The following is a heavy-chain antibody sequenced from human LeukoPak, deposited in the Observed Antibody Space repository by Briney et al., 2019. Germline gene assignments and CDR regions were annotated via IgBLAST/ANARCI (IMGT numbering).Heavy chain of an antibody. CDR3: AREQRIQLWTHYYYYGMDV. V-gene: IGHV3-21*01. J-gene: IGHJ6*02. D-gene: IGHD5-18*01. CDR2: ISSSSSYI. Sequence: KTGGSLRLSCAASGFTFSSYSMNWVRQAPGKGLEWVSSISSSSSYIYYADSVKSRFTISRDNAKNSLYLQMNSLRAEDTAVYYCAREQRIQLWTHYYYYGMDVWGQGTTVTVSS. CDR1: GFTFSSYS.